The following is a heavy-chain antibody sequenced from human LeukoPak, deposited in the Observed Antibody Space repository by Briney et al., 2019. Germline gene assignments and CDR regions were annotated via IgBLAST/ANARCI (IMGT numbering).Heavy chain of an antibody. V-gene: IGHV4-61*01. CDR1: GYSISSGYY. Sequence: PSETLSLTCTVSGYSISSGYYWSWIRQPPGKGLEWIGYIYYSGSTNYNPSLKSRVTISVDTSKNQSSLKLSSVTAADTAVYYCARGGDHLYYMDVWGKGTTVTVSS. D-gene: IGHD3-10*01. CDR2: IYYSGST. CDR3: ARGGDHLYYMDV. J-gene: IGHJ6*03.